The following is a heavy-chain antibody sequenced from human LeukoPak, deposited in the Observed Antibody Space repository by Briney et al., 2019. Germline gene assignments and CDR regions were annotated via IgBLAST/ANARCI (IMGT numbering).Heavy chain of an antibody. J-gene: IGHJ4*02. V-gene: IGHV4-59*08. CDR1: GGSISSYY. CDR3: ASSGYSYGYPGFDY. Sequence: SETLSLTCTVSGGSISSYYWSWIRQPPGKGLEWIGYIYYSRSTNYNPSHKSRVTISVDTSKNQFSLKLSSVTAADTAVYYCASSGYSYGYPGFDYWGQGTLVTVSS. CDR2: IYYSRST. D-gene: IGHD5-18*01.